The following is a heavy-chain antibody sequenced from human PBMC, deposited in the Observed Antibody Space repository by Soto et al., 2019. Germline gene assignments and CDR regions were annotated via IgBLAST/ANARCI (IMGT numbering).Heavy chain of an antibody. J-gene: IGHJ6*03. CDR3: ARQFLYYDILTGYPNYYMDV. D-gene: IGHD3-9*01. Sequence: ETLSLTCTVSGGSISSSSYYWGWIRQPPGKGLEWIGSIYYSGSTYYNPSLKSRVTISVDTSKNQFSLKLSSVTAADTAVYYCARQFLYYDILTGYPNYYMDVWGKGTTVTVSS. V-gene: IGHV4-39*01. CDR1: GGSISSSSYY. CDR2: IYYSGST.